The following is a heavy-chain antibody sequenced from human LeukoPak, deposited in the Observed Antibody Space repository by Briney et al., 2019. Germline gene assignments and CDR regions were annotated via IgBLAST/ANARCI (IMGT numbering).Heavy chain of an antibody. CDR3: ARADPCGGDCYANFDY. CDR1: GYTFTSYD. Sequence: ASVKVSCKASGYTFTSYDINWVRQATGQGLEWMGWMNPNSGNTGYAQKFQGRVTITTDESTSTAYMELSSLRSEDTAVYYCARADPCGGDCYANFDYWGQGTLVTVSS. V-gene: IGHV1-8*03. J-gene: IGHJ4*02. D-gene: IGHD2-21*02. CDR2: MNPNSGNT.